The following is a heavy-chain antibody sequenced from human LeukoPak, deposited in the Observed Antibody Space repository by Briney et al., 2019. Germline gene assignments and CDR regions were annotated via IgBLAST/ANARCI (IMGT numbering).Heavy chain of an antibody. V-gene: IGHV4-31*03. CDR3: ARGGDRRGFDY. CDR2: IYDSGTT. J-gene: IGHJ4*02. D-gene: IGHD1-14*01. Sequence: SQTLPLTCTVSGDSISNGGYYWSWIRLHPGKGLEWVGYIYDSGTTYYSPAPQSRVSISVDTSDNKFSLKLKSLTAADTAVYYCARGGDRRGFDYWGQGTLVTVSS. CDR1: GDSISNGGYY.